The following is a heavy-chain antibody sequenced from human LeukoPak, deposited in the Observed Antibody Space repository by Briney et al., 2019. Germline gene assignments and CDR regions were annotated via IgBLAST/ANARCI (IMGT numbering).Heavy chain of an antibody. J-gene: IGHJ4*02. CDR2: ISPDTGGT. V-gene: IGHV1-2*02. CDR1: GYPLTYYY. Sequence: ASVKVSFQASGYPLTYYYIHWVRPAPGQGLEWMGWISPDTGGTNYAQKFQGRVTMTRDTSISTAYMELSSLRSDDTAVYYCARGGFDHWGQGTLVTVSS. D-gene: IGHD3-10*01. CDR3: ARGGFDH.